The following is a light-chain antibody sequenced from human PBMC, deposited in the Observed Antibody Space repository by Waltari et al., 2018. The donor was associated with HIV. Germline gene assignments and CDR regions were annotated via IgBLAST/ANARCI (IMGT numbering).Light chain of an antibody. V-gene: IGKV1-5*03. CDR1: QSISNW. J-gene: IGKJ4*01. CDR2: KAS. Sequence: DSQMTQSPSSLSASVGDTVSITCRASQSISNWLAWYQQKPGKAPSLLIYKASSRRSGVPSRFTGSGSGTEFTLTITSLQPGDSATYYCQQYNTYPLTFGVGTRLEIK. CDR3: QQYNTYPLT.